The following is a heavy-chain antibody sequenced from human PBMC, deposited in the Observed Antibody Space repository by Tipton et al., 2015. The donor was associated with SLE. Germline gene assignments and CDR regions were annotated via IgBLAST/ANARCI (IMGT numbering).Heavy chain of an antibody. D-gene: IGHD3-16*01. J-gene: IGHJ4*02. CDR2: ITAYNGNT. Sequence: QLVQSGAEVKKPGASVNVFCKASGYNLMNYGISWVRQAPGQGLEWMGWITAYNGNTKYAQKFQGRVTMSTDTSTSTAYMELRSLRSDDTAVYYCVRELVGGHFDYWGQGTLVTVSS. CDR3: VRELVGGHFDY. CDR1: GYNLMNYG. V-gene: IGHV1-18*01.